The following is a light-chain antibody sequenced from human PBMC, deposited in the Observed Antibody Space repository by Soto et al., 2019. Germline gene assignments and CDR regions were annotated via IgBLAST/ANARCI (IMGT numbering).Light chain of an antibody. V-gene: IGLV1-40*01. J-gene: IGLJ2*01. Sequence: QSVLTQPPSVSGAPGQRVTISCIGSSSNIGAGYDVNWYQQLPGTAPKVLIYGNSNRPSGVPDRFSGSKSGASASLAITGLQAEDEADYYCQSYDSSLSTSVFGGGTKVTVL. CDR1: SSNIGAGYD. CDR2: GNS. CDR3: QSYDSSLSTSV.